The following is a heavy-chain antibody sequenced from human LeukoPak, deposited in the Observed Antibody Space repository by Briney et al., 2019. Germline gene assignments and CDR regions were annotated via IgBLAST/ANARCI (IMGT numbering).Heavy chain of an antibody. V-gene: IGHV4-34*01. D-gene: IGHD3-9*01. CDR1: GGSFSGYY. CDR3: ARRLRLRYFDWLLDY. J-gene: IGHJ4*02. Sequence: SETLSLTCAVYGGSFSGYYWSWIRQPPGKGLEWIGEINHSGSTNYNPSLKSRVTISVGTSKNQFSLKLSSVTAADTAVYYCARRLRLRYFDWLLDYWGQGTLVTVSS. CDR2: INHSGST.